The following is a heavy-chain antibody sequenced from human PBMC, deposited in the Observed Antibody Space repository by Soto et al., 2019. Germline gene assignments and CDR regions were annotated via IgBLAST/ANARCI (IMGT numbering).Heavy chain of an antibody. CDR2: ISGSGGST. J-gene: IGHJ3*02. CDR3: AKGGRITIFGVVLATLFAFDI. D-gene: IGHD3-3*01. CDR1: GFTFSSYA. Sequence: GGSLRLSCAASGFTFSSYAMSWVRQAPGKGLEWVSAISGSGGSTYYADSVKGRFTISRDNSKNTLYLQMNSLRAEDKAVYYCAKGGRITIFGVVLATLFAFDIWGQGTMVTVSS. V-gene: IGHV3-23*01.